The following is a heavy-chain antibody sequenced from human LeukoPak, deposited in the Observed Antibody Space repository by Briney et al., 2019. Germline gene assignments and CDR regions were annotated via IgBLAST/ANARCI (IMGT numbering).Heavy chain of an antibody. J-gene: IGHJ4*02. CDR1: GYSFTSYW. V-gene: IGHV5-51*01. D-gene: IGHD5-24*01. Sequence: GESLQISCKGSGYSFTSYWIGWVRPMPGKGLEWMGIIYPGDSDTRYSPSFQGQVTISADKSISTAYLQWSSLKASDTAMYYCARQVGWLQFLRYFDYWGQGTLVTVSS. CDR2: IYPGDSDT. CDR3: ARQVGWLQFLRYFDY.